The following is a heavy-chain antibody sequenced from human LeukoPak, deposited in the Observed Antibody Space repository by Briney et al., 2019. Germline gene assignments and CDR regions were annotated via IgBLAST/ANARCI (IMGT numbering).Heavy chain of an antibody. Sequence: SETLSLTCTVSGGSISSSSYYWGWIRQPPGKGLEWIGSIYYSGSTYYNPSLKTRVTISVDTSKNQFSLKLSSVTAADTAVYYCARRAITIFGMVNFDYWGQGTLVTVSS. V-gene: IGHV4-39*01. CDR1: GGSISSSSYY. CDR3: ARRAITIFGMVNFDY. CDR2: IYYSGST. D-gene: IGHD3-3*01. J-gene: IGHJ4*02.